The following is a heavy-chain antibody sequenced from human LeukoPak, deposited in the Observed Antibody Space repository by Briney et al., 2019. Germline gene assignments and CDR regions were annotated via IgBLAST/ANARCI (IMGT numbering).Heavy chain of an antibody. CDR1: GFTFSSYA. Sequence: QSGGSLRLSCAASGFTFSSYAMHWVRQAPGKGLEWVAVISYDGSNKYYADSVKGRFTISRDNSKNTLYLQMNSLRAEDTAVYYCAKERYDFWSGFRNWFDPWGQGTLVTVSS. CDR2: ISYDGSNK. CDR3: AKERYDFWSGFRNWFDP. V-gene: IGHV3-30*04. J-gene: IGHJ5*02. D-gene: IGHD3-3*01.